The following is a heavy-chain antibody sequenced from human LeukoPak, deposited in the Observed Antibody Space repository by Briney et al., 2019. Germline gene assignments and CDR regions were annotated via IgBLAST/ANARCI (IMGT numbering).Heavy chain of an antibody. Sequence: PGGSLRLSCAASGFTVSSNYMSWVRQASGKGLEWVSVIYSGGSTYYADSVKGRFTISRDNSKNTLYLQMNSLRAEDTAVYYCARVDYYDSSGYYYEPWGQGTLVAVSS. D-gene: IGHD3-22*01. CDR1: GFTVSSNY. CDR3: ARVDYYDSSGYYYEP. V-gene: IGHV3-53*01. J-gene: IGHJ5*02. CDR2: IYSGGST.